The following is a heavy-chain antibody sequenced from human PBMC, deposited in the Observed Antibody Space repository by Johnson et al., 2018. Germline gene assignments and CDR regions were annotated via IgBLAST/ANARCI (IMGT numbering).Heavy chain of an antibody. CDR3: ARSVFGVVLDYYMDV. Sequence: QVQLVESGGGVVQPGRSLRLSCAASGFTFSSYAMHWVRQAPGKGLEWVAVISYDGSNKYYADSVKGRFTISRDNSKNTLYLQMNSLRAEDTVVYYCARSVFGVVLDYYMDVWGKGTTVTVSS. CDR2: ISYDGSNK. D-gene: IGHD3-3*01. CDR1: GFTFSSYA. V-gene: IGHV3-30-3*01. J-gene: IGHJ6*03.